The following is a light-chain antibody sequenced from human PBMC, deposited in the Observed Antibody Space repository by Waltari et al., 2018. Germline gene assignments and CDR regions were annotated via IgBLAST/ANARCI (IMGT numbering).Light chain of an antibody. V-gene: IGKV4-1*01. J-gene: IGKJ4*01. Sequence: DIVMTHSSAPLAVSLGERATLNRKSSRILCSSHNSNCLAWYQQKPGQPPKLLPYWASTRESGVPDRFSASGSGTEFTLTISSLQAEDVAVYYCQQYSNTPLTFGGGTRVEIK. CDR2: WAS. CDR3: QQYSNTPLT. CDR1: RILCSSHNSNC.